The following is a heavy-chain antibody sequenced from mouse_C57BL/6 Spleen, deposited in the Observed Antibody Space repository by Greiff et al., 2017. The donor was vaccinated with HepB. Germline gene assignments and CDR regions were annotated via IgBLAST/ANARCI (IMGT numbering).Heavy chain of an antibody. Sequence: EVQGVESGGGLVKPGGSLKLSCAASGFTFSSYAMSWVRQTPEKRLEWVATISDGGSYTYYPDNVQGRFTISRDNAKNNLYLQMSHLKSEDTAMYYCARGGITTLVRSMDYWGQGTTLTVSS. J-gene: IGHJ2*01. CDR3: ARGGITTLVRSMDY. CDR2: ISDGGSYT. D-gene: IGHD1-1*01. V-gene: IGHV5-4*01. CDR1: GFTFSSYA.